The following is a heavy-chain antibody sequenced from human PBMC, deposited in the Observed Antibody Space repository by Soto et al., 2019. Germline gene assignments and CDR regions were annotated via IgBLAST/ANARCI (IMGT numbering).Heavy chain of an antibody. J-gene: IGHJ6*02. CDR1: GFTFSSYS. CDR3: VSMAVARVDV. V-gene: IGHV3-48*02. D-gene: IGHD6-19*01. Sequence: PLGSLSLSCATSGFTFSSYSMNWVRQAPGKGLEWVSYISSSSSTIYYADSVKGRFTISRDNAKNSLYLQMNSLRDEDTAVYYCVSMAVARVDVWGQGTTVTISS. CDR2: ISSSSSTI.